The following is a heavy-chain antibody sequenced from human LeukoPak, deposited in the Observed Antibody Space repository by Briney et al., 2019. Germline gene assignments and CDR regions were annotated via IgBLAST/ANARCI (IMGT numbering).Heavy chain of an antibody. CDR1: GYTFTSYG. CDR2: ISAYTGNT. V-gene: IGHV1-18*01. Sequence: ASVKVSCKASGYTFTSYGISWVRQAPGQGLEWMGWISAYTGNTNYAQKLQGRVTMTTDTSASTAYMELRSLRSDDTAVYYCARDRQLVEGGQRAFDIWGQGTMVTVSS. D-gene: IGHD6-6*01. CDR3: ARDRQLVEGGQRAFDI. J-gene: IGHJ3*02.